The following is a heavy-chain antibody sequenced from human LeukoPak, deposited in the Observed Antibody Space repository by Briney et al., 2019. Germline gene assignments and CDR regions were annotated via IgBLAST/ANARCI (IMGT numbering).Heavy chain of an antibody. D-gene: IGHD2-15*01. CDR2: IYYRGST. Sequence: RSSETLSLTCTVSGGSISSSSYDWGWIRQPPGKGLEWIGSIYYRGSTYYNTSLKSRVTISVDTAKNQFSLKLSSVTAADTAVYSCARHGRGGVVVAGTNAYNWFDPWGQGTLVTVSS. CDR3: ARHGRGGVVVAGTNAYNWFDP. J-gene: IGHJ5*02. CDR1: GGSISSSSYD. V-gene: IGHV4-39*01.